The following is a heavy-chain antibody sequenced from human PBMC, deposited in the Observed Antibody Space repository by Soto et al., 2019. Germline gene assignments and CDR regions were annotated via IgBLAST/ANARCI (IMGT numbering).Heavy chain of an antibody. Sequence: SETLSLTCAVSGGSISSYSWWSWVRQAPGKGLEWIGEIFRTGSANYNPSLKGRVTISIDESKNQFSLKVNSVTAADTALYYCAKYDSGSGTSGGGWFDPWGQGTLVTVSS. D-gene: IGHD3-10*01. V-gene: IGHV4-4*02. CDR2: IFRTGSA. CDR1: GGSISSYSW. J-gene: IGHJ5*02. CDR3: AKYDSGSGTSGGGWFDP.